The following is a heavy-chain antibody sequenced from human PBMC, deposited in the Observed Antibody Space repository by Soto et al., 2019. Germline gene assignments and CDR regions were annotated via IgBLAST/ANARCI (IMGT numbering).Heavy chain of an antibody. J-gene: IGHJ4*02. Sequence: EVQLLESGGGLGQPGGSLRLSCAASGFTLSNYAMTWVRQAPGKGLEWVSTIGSGGDSTYYADAVKGRFTISSDNSKNTLYLQMDGLRGEDTAVYYCAKYPYSGASFMRAVDYWGQGTLVTVSS. V-gene: IGHV3-23*01. D-gene: IGHD6-19*01. CDR1: GFTLSNYA. CDR3: AKYPYSGASFMRAVDY. CDR2: IGSGGDST.